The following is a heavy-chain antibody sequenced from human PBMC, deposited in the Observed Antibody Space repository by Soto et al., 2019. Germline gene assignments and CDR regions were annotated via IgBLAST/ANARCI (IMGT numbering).Heavy chain of an antibody. J-gene: IGHJ6*02. CDR3: ARAGYETIVTAHPYGMDL. D-gene: IGHD2-21*01. V-gene: IGHV1-18*01. CDR1: GYTFTNHG. Sequence: GASVKVSCKASGYTFTNHGVTWVRQAPGQGLEWMGWISAHTGKTNYAQKFQARVTMTTDTSTSTAYMELRSLTSGDTGVYYCARAGYETIVTAHPYGMDLWGQGTTVTVSS. CDR2: ISAHTGKT.